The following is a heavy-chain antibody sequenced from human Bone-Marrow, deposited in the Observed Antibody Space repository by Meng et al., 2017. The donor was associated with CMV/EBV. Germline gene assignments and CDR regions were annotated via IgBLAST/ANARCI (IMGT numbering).Heavy chain of an antibody. Sequence: GESLKISCAASGFTFSDYYMSWIRQAPGKGLEWVSYISSSGSTIYYADSVKGRFTISRDNAKNSLYLQMNSLRAEDTAVYYCARDRDEKGSRYYGMDVWGQGTTVTVSS. J-gene: IGHJ6*02. CDR2: ISSSGSTI. CDR1: GFTFSDYY. V-gene: IGHV3-11*01. D-gene: IGHD3-10*01. CDR3: ARDRDEKGSRYYGMDV.